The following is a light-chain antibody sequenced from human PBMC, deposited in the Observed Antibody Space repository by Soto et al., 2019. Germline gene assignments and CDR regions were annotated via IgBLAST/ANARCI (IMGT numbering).Light chain of an antibody. Sequence: DMELTQSPSSPCASVGDRFAISWRASQSISAWLAWYQQKPGKATRLLIYKASTLEIGVPSRFSGSGSGTEFTLTISSLQPDDFATYYCQQYYRSSITFGQGTRLEI. CDR1: QSISAW. CDR2: KAS. J-gene: IGKJ5*01. V-gene: IGKV1-5*03. CDR3: QQYYRSSIT.